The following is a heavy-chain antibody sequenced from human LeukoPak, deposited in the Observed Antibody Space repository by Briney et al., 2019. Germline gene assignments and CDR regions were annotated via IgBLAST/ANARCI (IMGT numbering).Heavy chain of an antibody. CDR3: ARGPLGSGSLGY. V-gene: IGHV4-39*07. CDR1: GGSISSSSDY. Sequence: SETLSLTCTVSGGSISSSSDYWGWIRQPPGKGLEWIGSIYSSGSTYYNPSLKSRVTISVDTSKNQFSLKLSSVTAADTAVYYCARGPLGSGSLGYWGQGTLVTVSS. D-gene: IGHD1-26*01. J-gene: IGHJ4*02. CDR2: IYSSGST.